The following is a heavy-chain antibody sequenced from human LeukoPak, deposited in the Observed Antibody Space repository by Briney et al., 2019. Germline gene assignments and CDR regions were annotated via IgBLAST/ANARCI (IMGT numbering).Heavy chain of an antibody. V-gene: IGHV1-69*13. CDR1: GGTFSSYA. CDR2: IIPIFGTA. J-gene: IGHJ4*02. Sequence: SVKVSCKASGGTFSSYAISWVRQAPGQGLEWMGGIIPIFGTANYAQKFQGRVTITADESTSTAYMELSSLRSEDTAVYYCARGPNSGSYPVDYWGQGTLVTVSS. D-gene: IGHD1-26*01. CDR3: ARGPNSGSYPVDY.